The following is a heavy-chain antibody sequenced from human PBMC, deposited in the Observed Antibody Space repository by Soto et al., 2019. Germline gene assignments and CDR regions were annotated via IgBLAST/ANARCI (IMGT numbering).Heavy chain of an antibody. D-gene: IGHD2-15*01. CDR1: GGTFSSYT. CDR3: YCSGGSCYGGGGY. CDR2: IIPILGIA. Sequence: ASVKVSCKASGGTFSSYTISWVRQAPGQGLEWMGRIIPILGIANYAQKFQGRVTITADKSTSTAYMELSSLRSEDTAVYYCYCSGGSCYGGGGYWGQGTLVTVSS. J-gene: IGHJ4*02. V-gene: IGHV1-69*02.